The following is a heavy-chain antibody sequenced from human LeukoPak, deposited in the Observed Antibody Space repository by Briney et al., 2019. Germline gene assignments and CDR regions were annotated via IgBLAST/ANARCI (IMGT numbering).Heavy chain of an antibody. CDR1: GYTFTSYG. CDR2: IIPIFGTA. D-gene: IGHD2-2*01. J-gene: IGHJ4*02. V-gene: IGHV1-69*13. Sequence: AASVKVSCKASGYTFTSYGISWVRQAPGQGLEWMGGIIPIFGTANYAQKFQGRVTITADESTSTAYMELSSLRSEDTAVYYCARDLGYCSSTSCYTFDYWGQGTLVTVSS. CDR3: ARDLGYCSSTSCYTFDY.